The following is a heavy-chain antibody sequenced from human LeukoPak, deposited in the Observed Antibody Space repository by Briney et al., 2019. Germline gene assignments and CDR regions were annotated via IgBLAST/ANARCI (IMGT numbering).Heavy chain of an antibody. CDR3: ARVERRDTAIDY. Sequence: SETLSLTCTVPGGSISSYYWSWIRQPPGKGLEWIGYIYYSGSTNYNPSLKRRVTISVDTSKNQFSLKLSSVTAADTAVYYCARVERRDTAIDYWGQGTLVTVSS. CDR1: GGSISSYY. D-gene: IGHD5-18*01. CDR2: IYYSGST. J-gene: IGHJ4*02. V-gene: IGHV4-59*01.